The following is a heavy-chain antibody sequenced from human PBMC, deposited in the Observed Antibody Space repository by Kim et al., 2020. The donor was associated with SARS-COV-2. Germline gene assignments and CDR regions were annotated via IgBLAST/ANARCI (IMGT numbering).Heavy chain of an antibody. V-gene: IGHV3-74*01. CDR3: ARGGDGMDV. D-gene: IGHD1-26*01. CDR2: INSDGST. J-gene: IGHJ6*02. CDR1: GFTFSSYL. Sequence: GGSLRLSCVASGFTFSSYLMHWARQAPGGGLVWVSRINSDGSTSYADPVKGRFTISRDNGKNTVYLQMNSLRAEDTAVYYCARGGDGMDVWGQGTTVTVSS.